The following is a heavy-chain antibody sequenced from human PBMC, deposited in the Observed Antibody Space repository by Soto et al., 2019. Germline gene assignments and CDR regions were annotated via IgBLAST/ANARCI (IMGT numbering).Heavy chain of an antibody. V-gene: IGHV3-30-3*01. CDR1: GFTFSSYA. Sequence: GGSLRLSCAASGFTFSSYAMHWVRQAPGKGLEWVAVISYDGSNKYYADSVKGRFTISRDNSKNTLYLQMNSLRAEDTAVYYCARDQAGSPLKLRYFDWLLYGMDVWGQGTTVTVSS. CDR2: ISYDGSNK. J-gene: IGHJ6*02. CDR3: ARDQAGSPLKLRYFDWLLYGMDV. D-gene: IGHD3-9*01.